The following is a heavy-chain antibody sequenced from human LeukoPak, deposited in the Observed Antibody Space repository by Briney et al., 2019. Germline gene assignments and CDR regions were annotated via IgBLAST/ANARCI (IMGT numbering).Heavy chain of an antibody. D-gene: IGHD6-13*01. CDR1: GFTFSNYG. V-gene: IGHV3-30*02. CDR3: AKESPVAATGRSWFDP. CDR2: IRYEGSNK. J-gene: IGHJ5*02. Sequence: GGSLRLSCAASGFTFSNYGMHWVRQAPGKGLEWVAFIRYEGSNKYYGDSVKGRFTISRDNSKNTLYLQMNSLRAEDTAIYYCAKESPVAATGRSWFDPWGQGTLVTVSS.